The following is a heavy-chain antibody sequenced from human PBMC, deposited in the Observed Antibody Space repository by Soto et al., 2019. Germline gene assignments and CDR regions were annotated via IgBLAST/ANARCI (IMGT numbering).Heavy chain of an antibody. J-gene: IGHJ4*02. V-gene: IGHV3-13*01. Sequence: EVQLVESGGALVQPGGSLRLSCAASGFTFSSYDFHWVRQTTGKGLEWVSGIGKAGDTYYAGSVKGRFTISRENANNSWYIQMNSQRAGDPGVYYCTRGAAGFDYWGQGTLVSVSS. D-gene: IGHD6-13*01. CDR2: IGKAGDT. CDR3: TRGAAGFDY. CDR1: GFTFSSYD.